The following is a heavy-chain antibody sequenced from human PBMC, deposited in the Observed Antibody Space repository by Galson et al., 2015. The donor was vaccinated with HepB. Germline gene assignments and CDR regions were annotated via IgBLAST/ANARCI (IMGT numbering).Heavy chain of an antibody. CDR2: VNWGADT. CDR3: ARMVKVLTGYYKGTYYCGMDV. CDR1: GFSLRTRGMC. V-gene: IGHV2-70*13. Sequence: PPLVKPTRTLTLTCSFSGFSLRTRGMCGSWIRQPPGKALEWLALVNWGADTHYNASLKSRVTISKDTSKNQGGLTMTNMDPEDTGTYYCARMVKVLTGYYKGTYYCGMDVWGQGTAVTVSS. D-gene: IGHD3-9*01. J-gene: IGHJ6*02.